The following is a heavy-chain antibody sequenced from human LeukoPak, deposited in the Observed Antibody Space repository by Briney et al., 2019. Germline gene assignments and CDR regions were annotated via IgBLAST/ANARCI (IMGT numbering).Heavy chain of an antibody. Sequence: PSETLSLTCAVYGGSFSGYYWSWIRQPPGKGLEWIGYIYYSGSTYYNPSLKSRVTISVDTSKNQFSLKLSSVTAADTAVYYCARGIGEVWIQLSPWYYFDYWGQGTLVTVSS. J-gene: IGHJ4*02. CDR2: IYYSGST. CDR1: GGSFSGYY. V-gene: IGHV4-34*09. D-gene: IGHD5-18*01. CDR3: ARGIGEVWIQLSPWYYFDY.